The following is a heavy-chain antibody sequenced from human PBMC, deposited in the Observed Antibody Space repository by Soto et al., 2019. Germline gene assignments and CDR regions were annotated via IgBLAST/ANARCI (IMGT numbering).Heavy chain of an antibody. D-gene: IGHD4-17*01. Sequence: GGSLRLSCAASGFTFSSYSMNWVRQAPGKGLEWVSYISSSSSTIYYADSVKGRFTISRDNAKNSLYLQMNSLRAEDTAVYYCAIHPRLTIQLSTDYWGQGTLVTVSS. J-gene: IGHJ4*02. CDR1: GFTFSSYS. CDR3: AIHPRLTIQLSTDY. V-gene: IGHV3-48*01. CDR2: ISSSSSTI.